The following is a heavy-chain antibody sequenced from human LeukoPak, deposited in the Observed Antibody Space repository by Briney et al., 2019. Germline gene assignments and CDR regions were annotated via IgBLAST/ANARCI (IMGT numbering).Heavy chain of an antibody. Sequence: GGSLRLSCAASGFTFSTYSMNWVRQAPGKGLEWLSYISTSISTIYYADSVKGRFTISRDNAKSSLHLQMNSLRAEDTAVYYCARSGYCSGGSCYTPSIVDYWGQGTLVTVSS. D-gene: IGHD2-15*01. CDR1: GFTFSTYS. J-gene: IGHJ4*02. V-gene: IGHV3-48*01. CDR2: ISTSISTI. CDR3: ARSGYCSGGSCYTPSIVDY.